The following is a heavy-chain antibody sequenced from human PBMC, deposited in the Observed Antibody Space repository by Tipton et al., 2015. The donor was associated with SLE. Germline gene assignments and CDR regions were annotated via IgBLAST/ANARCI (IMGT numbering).Heavy chain of an antibody. Sequence: TLSLTCAVYGGSFSDYYWSWIRQTPGEGLEWIGEINHTGGTNYNPSLESRVTMSVDTSKNQFSLKLSSVTAADTAVYYCARAQRLVRWFDPWGQGTLVTVSS. CDR3: ARAQRLVRWFDP. V-gene: IGHV4-34*01. J-gene: IGHJ5*02. CDR1: GGSFSDYY. CDR2: INHTGGT. D-gene: IGHD6-13*01.